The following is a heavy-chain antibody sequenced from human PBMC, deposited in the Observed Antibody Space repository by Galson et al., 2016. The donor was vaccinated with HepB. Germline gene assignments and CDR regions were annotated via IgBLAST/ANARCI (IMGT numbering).Heavy chain of an antibody. J-gene: IGHJ4*02. CDR2: ITDSGGST. CDR1: GFTFSNYA. CDR3: AKDRGGRYNSITYYPAFDY. Sequence: SLRLSCAASGFTFSNYAMRWVRQAPGKGLEWVTGITDSGGSTSYADSVEGRFTISRNNSKNTLYLHLNSLRAEDTAVDYCAKDRGGRYNSITYYPAFDYWGQGTLVTVSS. V-gene: IGHV3-23*01. D-gene: IGHD1-14*01.